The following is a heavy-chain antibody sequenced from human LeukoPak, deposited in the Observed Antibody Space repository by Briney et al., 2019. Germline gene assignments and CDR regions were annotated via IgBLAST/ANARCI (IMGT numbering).Heavy chain of an antibody. D-gene: IGHD3-9*01. CDR3: ASTPAHTYYDILTGYFAY. Sequence: NPSETLSLTCAVYGGSFSGYYWSWIRQPPGKGLEWIGEINHSGSTNYNPSLKSRVTISVDTSKNQFSLKLSSVTAADTAVYYCASTPAHTYYDILTGYFAYWGQGTLVTVSS. V-gene: IGHV4-34*01. CDR2: INHSGST. CDR1: GGSFSGYY. J-gene: IGHJ4*02.